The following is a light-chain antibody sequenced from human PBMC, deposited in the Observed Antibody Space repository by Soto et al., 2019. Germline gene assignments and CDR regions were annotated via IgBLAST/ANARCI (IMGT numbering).Light chain of an antibody. CDR3: QHFKDYPLT. CDR2: DAS. Sequence: ASQLTQSPSSLSASVGDRVTITCRASQAVSSAVAWYQHKPGKPPELLISDASRLERGVPLRFSDSGYGTDFTLTIISLQPEDSATYYCQHFKDYPLTFGPGTKVDVK. CDR1: QAVSSA. V-gene: IGKV1D-13*01. J-gene: IGKJ3*01.